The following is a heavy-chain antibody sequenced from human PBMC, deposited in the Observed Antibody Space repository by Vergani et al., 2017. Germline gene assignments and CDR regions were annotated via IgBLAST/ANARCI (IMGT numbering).Heavy chain of an antibody. Sequence: QVHLVESGGGVVQPGRSLRLSCVVSGFTPSYYGMHWVGQAPGKGLEWVAVISYDGTQKYYADSVKGRFTISRDNSKSTLYLQMNSLRTEDTAVYYCATKSXGTPGCQIGYFREWGQGTLVTVSS. CDR3: ATKSXGTPGCQIGYFRE. J-gene: IGHJ1*01. CDR1: GFTPSYYG. V-gene: IGHV3-30*03. CDR2: ISYDGTQK. D-gene: IGHD1-1*01.